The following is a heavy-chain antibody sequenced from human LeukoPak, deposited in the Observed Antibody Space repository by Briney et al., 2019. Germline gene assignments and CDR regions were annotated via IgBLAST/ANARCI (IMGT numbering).Heavy chain of an antibody. V-gene: IGHV1-46*01. Sequence: GASVKVSCKASGYTFTSYYMHWVRQAPGQGLEWMGIINPSGGSTSYAQKFQGRVTMTRDMSTSTVYMELSSLRSEDTAVYYCARDHMVRGVISYYYYMDVWGKGTTVTVSS. CDR2: INPSGGST. J-gene: IGHJ6*03. CDR3: ARDHMVRGVISYYYYMDV. D-gene: IGHD3-10*01. CDR1: GYTFTSYY.